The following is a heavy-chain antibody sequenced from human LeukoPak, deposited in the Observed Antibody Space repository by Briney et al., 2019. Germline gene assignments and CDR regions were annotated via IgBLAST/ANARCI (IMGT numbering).Heavy chain of an antibody. D-gene: IGHD5-24*01. V-gene: IGHV4-59*01. CDR1: GVSISIYY. CDR2: IYDSGST. Sequence: SETLSLTCTVSGVSISIYYWSWIRQPPGKGLEWIGYIYDSGSTNYNPSLKSRVSISVDTSKNQFSLRLNSVTAADTAVYYCARRDSTGGDGYNYPTYYYFYMDVWGKGTTVTVSS. CDR3: ARRDSTGGDGYNYPTYYYFYMDV. J-gene: IGHJ6*03.